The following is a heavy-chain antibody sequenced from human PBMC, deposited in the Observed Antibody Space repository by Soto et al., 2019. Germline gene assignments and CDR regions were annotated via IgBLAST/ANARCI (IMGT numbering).Heavy chain of an antibody. J-gene: IGHJ4*02. CDR1: GFTFSSYA. CDR3: AKDWGIAVAAMYFDY. D-gene: IGHD6-19*01. CDR2: ISGSGGST. Sequence: GGSLRLSCAASGFTFSSYAMSWVRQAPGKGLEWASAISGSGGSTYYADSVKGRFTISRDNSKNTLYLQMNSLRAEDTAVYYCAKDWGIAVAAMYFDYWGQGTLVTVSS. V-gene: IGHV3-23*01.